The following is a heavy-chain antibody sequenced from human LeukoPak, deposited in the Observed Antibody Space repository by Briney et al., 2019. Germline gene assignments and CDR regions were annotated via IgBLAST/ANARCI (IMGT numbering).Heavy chain of an antibody. V-gene: IGHV1-8*01. CDR3: ASSLRVREAFDY. D-gene: IGHD5/OR15-5a*01. CDR2: INPSSGNT. CDR1: GYTFTSYD. J-gene: IGHJ4*02. Sequence: ASVKVSCKASGYTFTSYDINWVRQATGQGLEWMGWINPSSGNTGYAQKFQARDTMTRNTSISTAYMELSSLRSEDTAVYYCASSLRVREAFDYWGQGTLVTVSS.